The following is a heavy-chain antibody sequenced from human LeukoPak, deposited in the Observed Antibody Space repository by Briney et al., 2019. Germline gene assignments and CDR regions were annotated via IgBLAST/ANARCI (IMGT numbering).Heavy chain of an antibody. CDR2: ISSSSSYI. V-gene: IGHV3-21*01. CDR1: GFTFSSYS. D-gene: IGHD5-18*01. J-gene: IGHJ4*02. CDR3: ARDIGGYSYILTH. Sequence: GGSLRLSCAASGFTFSSYSMNWVRQAPGKGLEWVSSISSSSSYIYYADSVKGRFTISRDNAKNSLYLQMNSLRAEDTAVYYCARDIGGYSYILTHWGQGTLVTVSS.